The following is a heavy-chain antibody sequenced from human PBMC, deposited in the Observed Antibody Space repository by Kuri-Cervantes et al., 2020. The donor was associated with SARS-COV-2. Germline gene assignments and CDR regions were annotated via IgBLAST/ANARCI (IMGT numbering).Heavy chain of an antibody. CDR3: ARVGVYCSSTSFYPNWFHP. J-gene: IGHJ5*02. V-gene: IGHV4-38-2*02. CDR1: GYSISSGYY. Sequence: ESLMICWTVSGYSISSGYYWGWIRHPPGKGLEWIGNIYHSESTYNNPSLKSQAIILVDTSKNQFSLKLSFVTAADTAVYYCARVGVYCSSTSFYPNWFHPWGQGTLVTVSS. CDR2: IYHSEST. D-gene: IGHD2-2*01.